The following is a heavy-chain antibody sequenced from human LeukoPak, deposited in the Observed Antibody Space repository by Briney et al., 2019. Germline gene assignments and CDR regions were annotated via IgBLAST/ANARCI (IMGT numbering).Heavy chain of an antibody. Sequence: GGSLRLSCAASGFTFSTYAMSWVRQAPGKGLEWVSVISGNGGSTSYTDSVKGRFTTSRDSSKNMLYLQMNNLRAEDTALYYCAKDGRYCSGTSCYTSHWGQGTLVTVSS. D-gene: IGHD2-2*02. V-gene: IGHV3-23*01. J-gene: IGHJ4*02. CDR1: GFTFSTYA. CDR3: AKDGRYCSGTSCYTSH. CDR2: ISGNGGST.